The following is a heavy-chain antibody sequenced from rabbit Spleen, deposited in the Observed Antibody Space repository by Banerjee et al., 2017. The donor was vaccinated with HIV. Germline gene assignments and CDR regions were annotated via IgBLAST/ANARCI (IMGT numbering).Heavy chain of an antibody. CDR3: ARDTSSSFSSYGMDL. CDR2: IETDSSGFT. J-gene: IGHJ6*01. V-gene: IGHV1S40*01. CDR1: GVSFSGSSY. D-gene: IGHD1-1*01. Sequence: QSLEESGGDLVKPGASLTLTCTASGVSFSGSSYMCWVRQAPGKGLEWIACIETDSSGFTYFATWAIGRFTISKTSSTTVTLRVTSLTAADTATYFCARDTSSSFSSYGMDLWGPGTLVTVS.